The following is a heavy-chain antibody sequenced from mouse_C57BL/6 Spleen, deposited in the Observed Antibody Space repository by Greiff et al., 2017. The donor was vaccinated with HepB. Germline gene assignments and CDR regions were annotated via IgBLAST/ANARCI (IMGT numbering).Heavy chain of an antibody. CDR3: ARSEGTTVVVRYCDV. J-gene: IGHJ1*03. D-gene: IGHD1-1*01. Sequence: QVQLQQPGAELVMPGASVKLSCKASGYTFTSYWMHWVKQRPGQGLEWIGEIDPSDSYTNYNQKFKGKSTLTVDKSSSTAYMQLSSLTSEDSAVYYCARSEGTTVVVRYCDVWGTGTTVTVSS. V-gene: IGHV1-69*01. CDR1: GYTFTSYW. CDR2: IDPSDSYT.